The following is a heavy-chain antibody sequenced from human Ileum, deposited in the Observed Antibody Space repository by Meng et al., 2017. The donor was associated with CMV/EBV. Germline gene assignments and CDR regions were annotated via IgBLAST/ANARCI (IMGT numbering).Heavy chain of an antibody. V-gene: IGHV3-7*03. CDR2: INQGGSEK. Sequence: GGSLRLSCAASGFTFRTYWMKWVRQAPEKGLEWVANINQGGSEKYYVGSVKGRFTISRDNAKNSLYLQMHSLRAEDTAFYYCAKDRYYDSSGYYSLDYWGQGTLVTVSS. J-gene: IGHJ4*02. D-gene: IGHD3-22*01. CDR1: GFTFRTYW. CDR3: AKDRYYDSSGYYSLDY.